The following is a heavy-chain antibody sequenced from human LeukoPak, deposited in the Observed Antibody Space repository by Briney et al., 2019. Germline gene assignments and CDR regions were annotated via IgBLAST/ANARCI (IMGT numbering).Heavy chain of an antibody. V-gene: IGHV3-74*01. D-gene: IGHD5-24*01. CDR3: ASGYTYGYYYLEY. CDR2: INSDGSST. Sequence: GGSLRLSCEASGFTFSSHWMYWVRQDAGKRLMWVSRINSDGSSTTYGDSVKGRFTISRDNGKNTLYLQMNSPRAEDTAVYFCASGYTYGYYYLEYWGLGTLVTVSS. J-gene: IGHJ4*02. CDR1: GFTFSSHW.